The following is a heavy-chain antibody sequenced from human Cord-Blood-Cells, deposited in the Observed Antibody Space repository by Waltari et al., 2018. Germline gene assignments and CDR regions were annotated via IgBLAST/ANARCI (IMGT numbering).Heavy chain of an antibody. V-gene: IGHV4-34*01. CDR1: GGSFSGYY. D-gene: IGHD5-18*01. J-gene: IGHJ5*02. CDR3: ARGCEDNGYSTWSNWFDP. Sequence: QVQLQQWGAGLLKPSETLSLTCAVYGGSFSGYYWSRIRQPPGKGLEWMGEINHSGSTNYNPSLKSRVTISVDTSKNQFSLKLSSVTAADTAVYYCARGCEDNGYSTWSNWFDPWGQGTLVTVSS. CDR2: INHSGST.